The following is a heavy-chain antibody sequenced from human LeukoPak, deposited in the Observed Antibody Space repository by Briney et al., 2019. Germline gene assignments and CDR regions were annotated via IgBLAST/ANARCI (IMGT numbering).Heavy chain of an antibody. Sequence: GESLRLSCAASGFTFSSCGMTWVRQAPGKGLESVSVISKSGGSKYYADSLKGRFTISRDNSKNTLYLQMNSLRAEDTAVYYCGNSSKCYFNGLDVWGQGAAVTVSS. CDR2: ISKSGGSK. CDR3: GNSSKCYFNGLDV. V-gene: IGHV3-23*01. CDR1: GFTFSSCG. D-gene: IGHD6-13*01. J-gene: IGHJ3*01.